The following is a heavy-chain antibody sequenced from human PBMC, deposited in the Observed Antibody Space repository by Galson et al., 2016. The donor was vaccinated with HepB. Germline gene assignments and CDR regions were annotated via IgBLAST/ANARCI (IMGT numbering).Heavy chain of an antibody. CDR2: ITGNGGIT. V-gene: IGHV3-64D*06. D-gene: IGHD3-16*01. Sequence: SLRLSCAASGFTFRSYAIHWVRQAPGKGLEYLSEITGNGGITYYADSVKGRFTISRDNSRNTLYLQMSSLTTEDTAVYYCVKDQGGTWGAFDIWGQGTLVTVSS. CDR1: GFTFRSYA. CDR3: VKDQGGTWGAFDI. J-gene: IGHJ3*02.